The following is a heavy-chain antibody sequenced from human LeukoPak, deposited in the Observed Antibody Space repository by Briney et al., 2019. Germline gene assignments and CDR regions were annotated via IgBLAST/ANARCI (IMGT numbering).Heavy chain of an antibody. CDR1: GGTLSSYA. CDR2: IIPIFGTA. J-gene: IGHJ6*03. V-gene: IGHV1-69*05. D-gene: IGHD1-1*01. CDR3: AAGPYNWNDEDYYYMDV. Sequence: ASVKVSCKASGGTLSSYAISWVRQAPGPGLEWMGGIIPIFGTANYAQKFQGRVTITTDESTSTAYMELSSLRSEDTAVYYCAAGPYNWNDEDYYYMDVWGKGTTVTVSS.